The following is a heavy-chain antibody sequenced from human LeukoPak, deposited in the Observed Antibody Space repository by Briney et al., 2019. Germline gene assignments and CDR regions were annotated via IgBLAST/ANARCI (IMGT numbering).Heavy chain of an antibody. CDR3: ARLYYYDSSGLGLGY. V-gene: IGHV1-46*01. CDR2: INPSGGST. CDR1: GYTFTSYY. Sequence: GASVKVSCKASGYTFTSYYMHWVRQAPGQGLEWMGIINPSGGSTSYAQKFQGRVTMTRDMSTSTVYMELSSLRSEDTAVYYCARLYYYDSSGLGLGYWGQGTLVTVSS. J-gene: IGHJ4*02. D-gene: IGHD3-22*01.